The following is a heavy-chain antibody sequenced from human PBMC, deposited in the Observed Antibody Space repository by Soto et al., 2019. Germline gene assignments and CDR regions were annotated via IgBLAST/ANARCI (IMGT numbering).Heavy chain of an antibody. CDR2: ISGSGGST. CDR3: ATMTTVTTSWFDP. J-gene: IGHJ5*02. D-gene: IGHD4-17*01. CDR1: GFTFSSYA. V-gene: IGHV3-23*01. Sequence: EVQLLESGGGLVQPGGSLRLSCAASGFTFSSYAMSWVRQAPWKGLEWVSAISGSGGSTYYADSVKGRFTISRDNSKNTLYLQMNSLRAEDTAVYYCATMTTVTTSWFDPWGQGTLVTVSS.